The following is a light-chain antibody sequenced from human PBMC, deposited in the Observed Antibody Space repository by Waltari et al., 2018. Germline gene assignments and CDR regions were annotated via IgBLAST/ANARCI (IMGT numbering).Light chain of an antibody. Sequence: QSALTQPASVSGSPGQSITIPCTGTNRDVGRYNPVYWYQYLPGKAPKLLIYDVTKRPSGVSDRFSGSRSGATASLTISGLQAEDEADYYCTSFTYRTTLVFGGGTKLAVL. V-gene: IGLV2-14*02. CDR2: DVT. CDR3: TSFTYRTTLV. CDR1: NRDVGRYNP. J-gene: IGLJ2*01.